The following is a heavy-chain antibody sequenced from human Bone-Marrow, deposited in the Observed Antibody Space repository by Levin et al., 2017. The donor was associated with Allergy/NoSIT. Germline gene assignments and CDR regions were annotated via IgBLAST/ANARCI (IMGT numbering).Heavy chain of an antibody. V-gene: IGHV3-30*18. CDR2: MSYDGSNK. Sequence: GGSLRLSCAASGFAFSIYGMQWVRQAPGKGLEWVAVMSYDGSNKYYADSVKGRFTISRDNSKNTLYLQMNSLRPEDTAVYYCAKDVDDPLGITMPAADYWGQGTLVTVSS. CDR1: GFAFSIYG. CDR3: AKDVDDPLGITMPAADY. D-gene: IGHD3-10*01. J-gene: IGHJ4*02.